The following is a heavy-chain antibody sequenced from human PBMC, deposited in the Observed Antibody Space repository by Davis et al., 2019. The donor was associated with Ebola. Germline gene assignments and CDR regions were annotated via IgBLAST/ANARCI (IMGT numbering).Heavy chain of an antibody. V-gene: IGHV4-39*07. CDR1: GGSISSSSYY. CDR3: AREEVGATESLYYYGMDV. J-gene: IGHJ6*02. Sequence: SETLSLTCTVSGGSISSSSYYWGWIRQPPGKGLEWIGSIYYSGSTYYNPSLKSRVTISVDTSKNQFSLKLSSVTAADTAVYYCAREEVGATESLYYYGMDVWGQGTTVTVSS. D-gene: IGHD1-26*01. CDR2: IYYSGST.